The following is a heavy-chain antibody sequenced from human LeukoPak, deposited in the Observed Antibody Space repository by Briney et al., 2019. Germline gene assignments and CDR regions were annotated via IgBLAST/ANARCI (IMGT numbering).Heavy chain of an antibody. J-gene: IGHJ4*02. Sequence: SETLSLTCSVSGVSIRSFFWSWIRQPPGKGLEWIGYIYYTGSTNYNPSLKSRVAISVDTSKNQFSLNLTSVTAADTAVYYCARDTLPDGSSGFDYWGQGTLVTVSS. CDR2: IYYTGST. D-gene: IGHD3-22*01. CDR3: ARDTLPDGSSGFDY. V-gene: IGHV4-59*12. CDR1: GVSIRSFF.